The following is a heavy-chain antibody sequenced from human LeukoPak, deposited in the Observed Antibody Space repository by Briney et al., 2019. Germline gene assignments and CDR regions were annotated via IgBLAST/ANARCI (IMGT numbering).Heavy chain of an antibody. V-gene: IGHV3-30*02. CDR2: IRYDGSNK. D-gene: IGHD2-21*01. J-gene: IGHJ4*02. CDR1: GFTFSSYG. Sequence: PGGSLRLSCAASGFTFSSYGMHWVRQAPGKGLEWVAFIRYDGSNKYYADSVKGRFTISRDNSKNTLYLQMNSLRAEDTAVYYCAKTGLLWSSRGFFDYWGQGTLVTVSS. CDR3: AKTGLLWSSRGFFDY.